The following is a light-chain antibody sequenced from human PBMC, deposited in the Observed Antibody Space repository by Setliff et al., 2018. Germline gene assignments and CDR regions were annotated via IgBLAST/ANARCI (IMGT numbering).Light chain of an antibody. J-gene: IGLJ1*01. CDR2: EVS. CDR3: SSYAGSNNFPYV. CDR1: SSDVGGYNY. V-gene: IGLV2-8*01. Sequence: QSGLAQPPSASGSPGQSVTISCTGTSSDVGGYNYVSWYQQHPGKAPKLMIYEVSKRPSGVPDRFSGSESGNTASLTVSGLQAEDEADYYCSSYAGSNNFPYVFGTGTKVTVL.